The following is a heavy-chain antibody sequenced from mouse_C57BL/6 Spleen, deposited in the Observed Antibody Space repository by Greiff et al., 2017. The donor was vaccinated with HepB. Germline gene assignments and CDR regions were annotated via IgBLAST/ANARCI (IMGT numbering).Heavy chain of an antibody. V-gene: IGHV5-4*03. CDR3: ARVRYGSSYGYFDV. CDR2: ISDGGSYT. CDR1: GFTFSSYA. Sequence: EVRLVESGGGLVKPGGSLKLSCAASGFTFSSYAMSWVRQTPEKRLEWVATISDGGSYTYYPDNVKGRFTISRDNAKNNLYLQMSHLKSEDTAMYYCARVRYGSSYGYFDVWGTGTTVTVSS. D-gene: IGHD1-1*01. J-gene: IGHJ1*03.